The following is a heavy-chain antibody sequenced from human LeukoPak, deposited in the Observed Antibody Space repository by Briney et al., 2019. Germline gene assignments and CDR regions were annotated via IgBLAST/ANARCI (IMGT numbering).Heavy chain of an antibody. J-gene: IGHJ3*02. CDR2: IYSDGST. CDR1: GFTVSSNY. CDR3: ARAPPHSSSWYGAFDI. D-gene: IGHD6-13*01. V-gene: IGHV3-66*01. Sequence: GGSLRLSCAASGFTVSSNYMSWVRQAPGKGLEWVSVIYSDGSTYYADSVKGRFTISRDNSKNTLYLQMNSLRAEDTAVYYCARAPPHSSSWYGAFDIWGQGTMVTVSS.